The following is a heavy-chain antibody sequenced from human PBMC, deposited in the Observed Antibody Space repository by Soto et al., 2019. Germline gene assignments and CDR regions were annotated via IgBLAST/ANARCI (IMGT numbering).Heavy chain of an antibody. V-gene: IGHV1-46*01. D-gene: IGHD6-13*01. CDR1: GYTFTSYY. CDR3: ARDKSEYGSSWPNDY. CDR2: INPSGGST. J-gene: IGHJ4*02. Sequence: ASVKVSCKASGYTFTSYYMHWVRQAPGQGLEWMGIINPSGGSTSYAQKFQGRVTMTRDTSTSTVYMELSSLRSEDTAVYYCARDKSEYGSSWPNDYWGQGTLVTVSS.